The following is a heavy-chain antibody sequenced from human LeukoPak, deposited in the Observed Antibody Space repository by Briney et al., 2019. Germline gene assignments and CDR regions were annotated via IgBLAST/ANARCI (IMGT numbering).Heavy chain of an antibody. CDR1: GGSISSYY. Sequence: SETLSLTCTVSGGSISSYYWSWIRQPAGKGLEWLGRIHTSGSTNYNPSLKSRVIMSVDTSKNQFSLKVTSVTAADAAVYYCARAWQWLPLDSWGQGTLVTVSS. CDR3: ARAWQWLPLDS. V-gene: IGHV4-4*07. D-gene: IGHD6-19*01. CDR2: IHTSGST. J-gene: IGHJ4*02.